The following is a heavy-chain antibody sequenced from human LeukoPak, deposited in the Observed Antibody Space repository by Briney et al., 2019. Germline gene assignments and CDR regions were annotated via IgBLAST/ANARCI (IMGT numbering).Heavy chain of an antibody. V-gene: IGHV3-48*01. CDR2: ISSSSTTI. J-gene: IGHJ4*02. D-gene: IGHD3-10*01. CDR1: GFTFSDYN. Sequence: GGSLRLSCAASGFTFSDYNMDWVRQAPGKGLEWISYISSSSTTISYADSVKGRFTISRDNSKNTLYLQMNSLRAEDTAVYYCANGGVRSPNYWGQGTLVTVSS. CDR3: ANGGVRSPNY.